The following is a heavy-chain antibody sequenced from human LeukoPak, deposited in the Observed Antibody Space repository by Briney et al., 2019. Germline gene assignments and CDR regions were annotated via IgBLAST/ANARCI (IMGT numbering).Heavy chain of an antibody. CDR1: RFTFSTYA. CDR2: ISGSGDRT. Sequence: GGSLRLSCAASRFTFSTYAMSWVRQAPGKGLEWVSAISGSGDRTYYADSVRGRFSFSRDNAKTSLYLQMNSLRAEDTAVYYCARDGEGTSLSFFDYWGLGTLVTVSA. V-gene: IGHV3-23*01. D-gene: IGHD3-10*01. J-gene: IGHJ4*02. CDR3: ARDGEGTSLSFFDY.